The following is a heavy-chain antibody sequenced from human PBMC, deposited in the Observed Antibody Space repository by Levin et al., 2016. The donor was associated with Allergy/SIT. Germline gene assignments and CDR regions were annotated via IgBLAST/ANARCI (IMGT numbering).Heavy chain of an antibody. CDR3: ARDREGYYFDN. J-gene: IGHJ4*02. V-gene: IGHV1-2*04. D-gene: IGHD1-26*01. CDR2: INPNSGAT. Sequence: ASVKVSCKASGYTFTDKNMHWVRQAPGQGIEWMGWINPNSGATNYAQKFQGWVTLTRDTSISTAYMELRSLRSDDTAVYYCARDREGYYFDNWGQGTLVTVSS. CDR1: GYTFTDKN.